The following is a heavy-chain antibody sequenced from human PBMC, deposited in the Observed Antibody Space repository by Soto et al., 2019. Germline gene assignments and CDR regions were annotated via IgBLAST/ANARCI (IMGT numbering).Heavy chain of an antibody. CDR3: ARDSSPLEGRGIDY. D-gene: IGHD6-6*01. J-gene: IGHJ4*02. CDR1: GFTVSSNY. Sequence: PGGSLRLSCAASGFTVSSNYMSWVRQAPGKGLEWVSVIYSGGSTYYADSAKGRFTISRDNSKNTLYLQMNSLRAEDTAVYYCARDSSPLEGRGIDYWGQGPLVTVSS. V-gene: IGHV3-53*01. CDR2: IYSGGST.